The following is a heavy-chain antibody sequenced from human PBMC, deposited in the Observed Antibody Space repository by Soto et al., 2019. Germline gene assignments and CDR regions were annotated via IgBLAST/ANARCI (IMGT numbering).Heavy chain of an antibody. CDR1: GDSIGNSRYY. Sequence: QLHLQESGPGLVKTSETLSLTCAVSGDSIGNSRYYWGWIRQPPGKGLEWIGHIYYSGSTYYTPSLKSRVTVSVDTSKNQFSPRLTSVTAADTAVYYCASIVGATYYFDYWGQGALVTVSS. CDR2: IYYSGST. J-gene: IGHJ4*02. V-gene: IGHV4-39*01. CDR3: ASIVGATYYFDY. D-gene: IGHD1-26*01.